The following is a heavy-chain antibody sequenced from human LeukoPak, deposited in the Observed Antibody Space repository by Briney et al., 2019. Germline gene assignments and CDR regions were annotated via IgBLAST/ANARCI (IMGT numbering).Heavy chain of an antibody. CDR1: GGSFSGYY. J-gene: IGHJ4*02. CDR2: INHSGST. D-gene: IGHD5-18*01. V-gene: IGHV4-34*01. CDR3: ARRTYSYSPPFDY. Sequence: SETLSLTCAVYGGSFSGYYWSWIRQPPGKGLEWIGEINHSGSTNYNPSLKSRVTISVDTSKNQFSLKLSSVTAADTAVYYCARRTYSYSPPFDYWGQGTLVTVSS.